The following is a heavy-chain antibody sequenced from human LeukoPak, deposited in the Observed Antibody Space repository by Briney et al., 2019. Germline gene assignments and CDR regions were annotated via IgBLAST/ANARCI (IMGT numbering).Heavy chain of an antibody. Sequence: GRSLRLSCTASGFTFGDYIMNWFRQAPGKGLEWVGFIRSEASGGATEYAASVKGRFTMSRDDSKSIAYLEVNSLKTEDTAVYYCTRDREHRWFDAWGQGTLVTVSS. CDR2: IRSEASGGAT. V-gene: IGHV3-49*03. CDR1: GFTFGDYI. J-gene: IGHJ5*02. D-gene: IGHD1/OR15-1a*01. CDR3: TRDREHRWFDA.